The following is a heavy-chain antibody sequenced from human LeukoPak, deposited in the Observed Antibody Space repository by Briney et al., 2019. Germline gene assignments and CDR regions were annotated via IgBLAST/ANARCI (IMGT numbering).Heavy chain of an antibody. D-gene: IGHD1-26*01. J-gene: IGHJ4*02. CDR3: VKEGGPNSGGGYFDY. CDR1: GFSFSSYA. Sequence: PGGSLRLSCAASGFSFSSYAMGWVRQAPGKGLEWVSTINENGGRTYYADSVKGRFTMSRDNSKNTLYLQMNSLRAEDTAVYYCVKEGGPNSGGGYFDYWGQGTRVTVSS. CDR2: INENGGRT. V-gene: IGHV3-23*01.